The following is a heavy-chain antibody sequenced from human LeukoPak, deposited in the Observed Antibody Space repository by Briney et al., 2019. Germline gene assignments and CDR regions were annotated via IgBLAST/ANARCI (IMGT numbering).Heavy chain of an antibody. J-gene: IGHJ6*02. V-gene: IGHV1-46*01. D-gene: IGHD2-8*01. Sequence: ASVKVSCKASGCNFISYGITWVRQAPGQGLEWMGIINPSGGSTSYAQKFQDRVTITRDTSTSTVYMELSSLKSEDTAVYYCAREDVVLVDAVRYYYYGMDVWGQGTTVTVSS. CDR2: INPSGGST. CDR3: AREDVVLVDAVRYYYYGMDV. CDR1: GCNFISYG.